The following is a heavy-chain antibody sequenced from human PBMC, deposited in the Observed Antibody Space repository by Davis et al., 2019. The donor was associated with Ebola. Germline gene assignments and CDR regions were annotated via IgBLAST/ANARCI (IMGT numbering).Heavy chain of an antibody. J-gene: IGHJ6*02. CDR1: GFTFS. D-gene: IGHD5-24*01. CDR3: ARGYRDGAYGMDV. CDR2: IKQDGSEK. V-gene: IGHV3-7*01. Sequence: GESLKISCAASGFTFSQAPGKGLEWVANIKQDGSEKYYVDSVKGRFTISRDNSKNTLYLQMNSLRAEDTAVYYCARGYRDGAYGMDVWGQGTTVTVSS.